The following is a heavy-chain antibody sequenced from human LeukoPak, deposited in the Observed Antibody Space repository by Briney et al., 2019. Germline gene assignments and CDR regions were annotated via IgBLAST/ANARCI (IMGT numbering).Heavy chain of an antibody. Sequence: SETLSLTCTVSGGSISSYYWSWIRQPAGKGLEWIGRIYTSGSTNYNPSLKSRVTMSVDTSKNQFSLKLSSVTAADTAVYYCARSGGSGSPNWFDPWGQEPWSPSPQ. CDR3: ARSGGSGSPNWFDP. J-gene: IGHJ5*02. CDR1: GGSISSYY. D-gene: IGHD3-10*01. V-gene: IGHV4-4*07. CDR2: IYTSGST.